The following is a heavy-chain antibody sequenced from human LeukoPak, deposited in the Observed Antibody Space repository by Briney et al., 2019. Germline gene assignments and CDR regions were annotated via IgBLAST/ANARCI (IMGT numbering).Heavy chain of an antibody. Sequence: PSETLSLTCTVSRGSLSSYYWSWIRQPPGKGLEWIGYIYYSGGTNYNPSLESRVTISVDTSTNQFSLKLGSVTAADTAVYYCARRRFSYGDNDAFDIWGQGTTVTVSS. CDR3: ARRRFSYGDNDAFDI. CDR2: IYYSGGT. V-gene: IGHV4-59*08. J-gene: IGHJ3*02. CDR1: RGSLSSYY. D-gene: IGHD5-18*01.